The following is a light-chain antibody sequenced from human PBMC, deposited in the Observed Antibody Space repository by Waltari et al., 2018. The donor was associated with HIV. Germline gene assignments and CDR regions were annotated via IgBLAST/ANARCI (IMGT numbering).Light chain of an antibody. J-gene: IGLJ3*02. Sequence: QSVLTQPPSASGTHGQRVSISCSGSSSNIGSNIVNWYQQLPGTAPKLLIYSNSRRPAGVPDRFAGDKAGTSASLAISGIQAEDEADYYCAAWDDSLNAGVFVGGTKLTVL. CDR1: SSNIGSNI. CDR2: SNS. V-gene: IGLV1-44*01. CDR3: AAWDDSLNAGV.